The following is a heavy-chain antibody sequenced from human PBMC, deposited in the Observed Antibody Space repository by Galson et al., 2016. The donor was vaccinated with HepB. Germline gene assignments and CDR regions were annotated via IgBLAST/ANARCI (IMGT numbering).Heavy chain of an antibody. D-gene: IGHD3-10*01. V-gene: IGHV4-34*01. CDR2: INHGGST. CDR3: ARYKRYYHGSGRVNYYYIMDV. J-gene: IGHJ6*02. CDR1: GGSFSDHY. Sequence: LRLSCAVYGGSFSDHYWNWIRQPPGKGLEWIGEINHGGSTNYNPSLKSRVTMTVDTSKNEFSLKLNSVTAADTAVYYCARYKRYYHGSGRVNYYYIMDVWGQGTTVIVSS.